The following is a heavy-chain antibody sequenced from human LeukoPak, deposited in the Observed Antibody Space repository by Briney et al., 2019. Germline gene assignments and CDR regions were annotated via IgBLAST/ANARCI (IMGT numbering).Heavy chain of an antibody. CDR2: MYYSGNT. J-gene: IGHJ5*02. V-gene: IGHV4-39*07. Sequence: SETLSLTCTISGGSISSSSYYWGWIRQPPGKGLEWIGSMYYSGNTYYNPSLKSRVTISVDTSKNQFSLKLSSVTAADTAVYYCARAGGFTILRGAVNNWFDPWGQGTLVTVSS. CDR1: GGSISSSSYY. CDR3: ARAGGFTILRGAVNNWFDP. D-gene: IGHD3-10*01.